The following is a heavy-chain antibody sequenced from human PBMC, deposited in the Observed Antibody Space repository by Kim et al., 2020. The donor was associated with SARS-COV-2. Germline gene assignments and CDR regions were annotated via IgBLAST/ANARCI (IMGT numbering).Heavy chain of an antibody. CDR3: ARLRWDCSGGSCYDSAWFDP. CDR2: IYYSGST. D-gene: IGHD2-15*01. J-gene: IGHJ5*02. CDR1: GGSISSYY. Sequence: SETLSLTCTVSGGSISSYYWSWIRQPPGKGLEWIGYIYYSGSTNYNPSLKSRVTISVDTSKNQFSLKLSSVTAADTAVYYCARLRWDCSGGSCYDSAWFDPWGQGTLVTVSS. V-gene: IGHV4-59*08.